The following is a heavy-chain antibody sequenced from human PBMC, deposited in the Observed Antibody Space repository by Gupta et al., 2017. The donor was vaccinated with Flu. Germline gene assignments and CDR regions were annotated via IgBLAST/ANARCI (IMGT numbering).Heavy chain of an antibody. D-gene: IGHD1-1*01. J-gene: IGHJ5*02. CDR1: GFTFSSYE. CDR2: ISSSGSTI. V-gene: IGHV3-48*03. Sequence: EVQLVESGGGLVQLGGSLRLSCAASGFTFSSYEMNWVRQAPGKGLEWVSYISSSGSTIYYADSVKGRFTISRDNAKNSLYLQMNRLRAEDTAVYYCARELAQFTPGWFDPWGQGTLVTVSS. CDR3: ARELAQFTPGWFDP.